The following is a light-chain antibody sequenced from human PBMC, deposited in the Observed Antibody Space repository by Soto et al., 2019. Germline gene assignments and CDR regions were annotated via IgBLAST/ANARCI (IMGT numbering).Light chain of an antibody. Sequence: EIVMTQAPATLSVSPGERATLSCRASQSVSIKLAWYQQKPGQAPRLLIYDTSTWATGIPARFSGSGSGTEFTLTISSLQSEDFAVYYCQQYNNWPPITFGQGTRLEIK. V-gene: IGKV3-15*01. CDR3: QQYNNWPPIT. CDR2: DTS. J-gene: IGKJ5*01. CDR1: QSVSIK.